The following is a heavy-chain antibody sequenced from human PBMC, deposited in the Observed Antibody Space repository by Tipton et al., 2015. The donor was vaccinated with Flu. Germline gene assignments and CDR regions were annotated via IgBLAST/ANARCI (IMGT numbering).Heavy chain of an antibody. Sequence: SLRLSCAASGFTVSSNYMSWVRQAPGKGLEWVSVIYSGGSTYYADSVKGRFTISRDNSKNTLYLQMNSLRAEDTAVYYCASQYSGYDSPFDYWGQGTLVTVSS. D-gene: IGHD5-12*01. CDR2: IYSGGST. V-gene: IGHV3-66*04. J-gene: IGHJ4*02. CDR1: GFTVSSNY. CDR3: ASQYSGYDSPFDY.